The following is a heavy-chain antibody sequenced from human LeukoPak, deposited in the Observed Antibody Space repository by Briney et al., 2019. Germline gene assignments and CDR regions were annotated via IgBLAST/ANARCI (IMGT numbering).Heavy chain of an antibody. Sequence: QPGGSLRLSCAASGFTFSSYEMNWVRQAPGKVLEWVSYISSSGSTIYYADSVKGRFTISRDNAKNSLYLQMSSLRAEDTAVYYCAELGITMIGGVWGKGTTVTISS. J-gene: IGHJ6*04. CDR2: ISSSGSTI. CDR1: GFTFSSYE. CDR3: AELGITMIGGV. D-gene: IGHD3-10*02. V-gene: IGHV3-48*03.